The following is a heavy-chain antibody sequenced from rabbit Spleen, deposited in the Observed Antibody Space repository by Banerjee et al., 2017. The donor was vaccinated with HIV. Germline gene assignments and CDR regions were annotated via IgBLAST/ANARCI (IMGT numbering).Heavy chain of an antibody. CDR1: GFSFNNDYV. Sequence: QQQLVESGGGLVKPGASLTLTCKASGFSFNNDYVMCWVRQAPGKGLEWLACINSYTGKSVYASWAKGPFTISKTSSTTVTLQMTSLTAADTATYFCARGGYTYGVGFYPYPSGNFKLWGQGTLVTVS. D-gene: IGHD6-1*01. CDR3: ARGGYTYGVGFYPYPSGNFKL. J-gene: IGHJ4*01. V-gene: IGHV1S45*01. CDR2: INSYTGKS.